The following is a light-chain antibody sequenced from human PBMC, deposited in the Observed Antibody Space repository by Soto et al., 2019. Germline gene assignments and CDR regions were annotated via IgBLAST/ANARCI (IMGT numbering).Light chain of an antibody. Sequence: DIQMTQTPSSLSASVGDRVTITCRASQSIGKHLNWYQQKPGKAPKFLIYAASNLQSGVPSRFSGSGSGTDFTLTITSLQPEDFATYYCQQSYGTPITFGQGTRLEIK. J-gene: IGKJ5*01. CDR1: QSIGKH. CDR2: AAS. V-gene: IGKV1-39*01. CDR3: QQSYGTPIT.